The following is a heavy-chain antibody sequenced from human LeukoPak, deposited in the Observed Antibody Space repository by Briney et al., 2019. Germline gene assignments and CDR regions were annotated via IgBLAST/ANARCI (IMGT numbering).Heavy chain of an antibody. CDR2: IYPSGDT. CDR1: GASFSSFH. V-gene: IGHV4-4*07. D-gene: IGHD2-15*01. J-gene: IGHJ3*02. Sequence: PSETLSLTCTVSGASFSSFHWSWVRQPAGEGLEWIGRIYPSGDTNYNPSLKSRVTMSIDTSKNQFSLKLRSVTAADTAVYYCARGKYQVSIFCTPGSCYPGAFDIWGQGTMGTVSS. CDR3: ARGKYQVSIFCTPGSCYPGAFDI.